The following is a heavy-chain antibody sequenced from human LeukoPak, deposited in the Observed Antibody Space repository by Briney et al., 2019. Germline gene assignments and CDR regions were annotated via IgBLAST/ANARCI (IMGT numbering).Heavy chain of an antibody. Sequence: EASVKVSCKASGGTFSSYTISWVRQAPGQGLEWMGRIIPILGIANYAQKFQGRVTITADKSTSTAYMELSGLRSEDTAVYYCVSRRSRRGAFDIWGQGTMVTVSS. CDR2: IIPILGIA. J-gene: IGHJ3*02. D-gene: IGHD2-2*01. CDR3: VSRRSRRGAFDI. V-gene: IGHV1-69*02. CDR1: GGTFSSYT.